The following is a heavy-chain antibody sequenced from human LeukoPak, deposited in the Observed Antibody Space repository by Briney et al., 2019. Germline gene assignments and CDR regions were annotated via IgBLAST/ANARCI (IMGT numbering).Heavy chain of an antibody. CDR3: ARGGRGFTSPFDY. V-gene: IGHV4-39*02. J-gene: IGHJ4*02. CDR2: ISYSGST. D-gene: IGHD5-12*01. CDR1: GASISSSSYY. Sequence: SETLSLTCTVSGASISSSSYYWGWIRQPPGKGLEWIGSISYSGSTYYNPSLKSRVTISVDTSKNHFSLRLSSVTAADTAVYYCARGGRGFTSPFDYWGQGTLVTVSS.